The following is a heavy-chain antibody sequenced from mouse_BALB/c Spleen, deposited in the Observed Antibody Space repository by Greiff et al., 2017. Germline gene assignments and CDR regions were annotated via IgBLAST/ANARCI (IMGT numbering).Heavy chain of an antibody. CDR2: ISSGGST. V-gene: IGHV5-6-5*01. CDR3: ARVTGYYAMDY. J-gene: IGHJ4*01. D-gene: IGHD4-1*01. Sequence: EVKLMESGGGLVKPGGSLKLSCAASGFTFSSYAMSWVRQTPEKRLEWVASISSGGSTYYPDSVKGRFTISRDNARNILYLQMSSLRSEDTAMYYCARVTGYYAMDYWGQGTSVTVSS. CDR1: GFTFSSYA.